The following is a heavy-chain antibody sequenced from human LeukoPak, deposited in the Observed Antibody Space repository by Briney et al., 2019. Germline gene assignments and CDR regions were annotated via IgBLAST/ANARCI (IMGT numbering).Heavy chain of an antibody. J-gene: IGHJ4*02. D-gene: IGHD2-15*01. V-gene: IGHV4-59*01. CDR1: GGSISSYY. CDR2: IYYIGST. Sequence: SETLSLTCTVSGGSISSYYWSWIRQPPGKGLEWIGYIYYIGSTNYNPSLKSRVTISVDTSKNQFSLKLSSVTAADTAVYYCARGYCSGGNCYYFDYWGQETLVTVSS. CDR3: ARGYCSGGNCYYFDY.